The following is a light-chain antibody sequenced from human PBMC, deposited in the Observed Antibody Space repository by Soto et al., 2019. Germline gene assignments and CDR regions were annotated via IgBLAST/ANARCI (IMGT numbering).Light chain of an antibody. CDR3: CSYAGSYTYV. J-gene: IGLJ1*01. V-gene: IGLV2-11*01. CDR1: SSDVGAYNY. CDR2: DVS. Sequence: QSVLTQPRSVSGSPGQSVTISCTGTSSDVGAYNYVSWYQQHPGKAPRLMIYDVSKRPSGVPDRFSGSKSGNMASLTISGLQADDEADYYCCSYAGSYTYVLGTGTRSPS.